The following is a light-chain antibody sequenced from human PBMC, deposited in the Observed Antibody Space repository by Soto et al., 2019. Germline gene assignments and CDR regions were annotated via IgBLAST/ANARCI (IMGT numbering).Light chain of an antibody. CDR3: CSYAGSYTFVV. Sequence: QSVLTQPRSVSGSPGQAVTISCTGTSNDIGGYNYVSWYQQHPDKAPKLMIFDVSQPPSGVPDRFSGSKSGNTASLTISGLQAEDEADYYCCSYAGSYTFVVFGGGTQLTVL. CDR2: DVS. V-gene: IGLV2-11*01. J-gene: IGLJ2*01. CDR1: SNDIGGYNY.